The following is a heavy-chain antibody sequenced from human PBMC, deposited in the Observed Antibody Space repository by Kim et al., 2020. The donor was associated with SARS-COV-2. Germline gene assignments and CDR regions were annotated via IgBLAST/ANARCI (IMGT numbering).Heavy chain of an antibody. J-gene: IGHJ4*02. CDR1: GGSISSSSYY. CDR3: ATSRYSSGWYY. D-gene: IGHD6-19*01. Sequence: SETLSLTCTVSGGSISSSSYYWGWIRQPPGKGLEWIGSIYYSGSTYYNPSLKSRVTISVDTSKNQFSLKLSSVTAADTAVYYCATSRYSSGWYYWGQGTLVTVSS. CDR2: IYYSGST. V-gene: IGHV4-39*01.